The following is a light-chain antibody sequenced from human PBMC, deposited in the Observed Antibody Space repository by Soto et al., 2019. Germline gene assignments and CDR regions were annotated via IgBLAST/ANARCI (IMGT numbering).Light chain of an antibody. V-gene: IGKV3-15*01. Sequence: EIVMTQSPATLSVSPGERATLSCRASQSVSSNLAWYQQKPGQAPRLLIYGASTRAAGIPARFSGSGSGTKFLLTLRSLHFKDLAVYYGTRYIIWPGRTFGQG. CDR2: GAS. CDR3: TRYIIWPGRT. J-gene: IGKJ1*01. CDR1: QSVSSN.